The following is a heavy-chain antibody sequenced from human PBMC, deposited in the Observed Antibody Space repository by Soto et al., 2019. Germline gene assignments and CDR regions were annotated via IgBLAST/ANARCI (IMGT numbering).Heavy chain of an antibody. CDR1: GLTVSSNY. CDR2: IYSGGNT. Sequence: PGGSLRLSCAASGLTVSSNYMSWVRQAPGKGLEWVSVIYSGGNTDYTNSVKGRFTISRDNSKNTLYLQMNSLRAEDTAVYYCARAARGAAPFDYWGQGTLVTVSS. J-gene: IGHJ4*02. D-gene: IGHD1-26*01. V-gene: IGHV3-66*01. CDR3: ARAARGAAPFDY.